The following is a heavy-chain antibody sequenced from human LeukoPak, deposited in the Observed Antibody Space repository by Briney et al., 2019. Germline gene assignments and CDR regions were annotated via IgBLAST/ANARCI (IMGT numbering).Heavy chain of an antibody. CDR2: IIPILGIA. D-gene: IGHD1-20*01. Sequence: ASVKVSCEASGGTFSSYAISWVRQAPGQGLEWMGRIIPILGIANYAQKFQGRVTITADKSTSTAYMELSSLRSEDTAVYYCARANNWNVLEDYWGQGTLVTVSS. J-gene: IGHJ4*02. CDR3: ARANNWNVLEDY. V-gene: IGHV1-69*04. CDR1: GGTFSSYA.